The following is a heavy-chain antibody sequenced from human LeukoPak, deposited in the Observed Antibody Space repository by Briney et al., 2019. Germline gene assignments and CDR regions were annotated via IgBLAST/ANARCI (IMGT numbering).Heavy chain of an antibody. Sequence: PSETLSLTCTVSGGSISSYYWSWIRQPAGKGLQWIGRIYTSGSTNYNPSLKSRVTMSVDTSKNQFSLKLSSVTAADTAVYYCARGATIFGVVITWFDPWGQGTLVTVSS. D-gene: IGHD3-3*01. CDR2: IYTSGST. CDR1: GGSISSYY. CDR3: ARGATIFGVVITWFDP. J-gene: IGHJ5*02. V-gene: IGHV4-4*07.